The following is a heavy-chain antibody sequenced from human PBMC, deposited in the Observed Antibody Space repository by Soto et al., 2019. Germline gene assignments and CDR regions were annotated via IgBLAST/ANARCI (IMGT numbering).Heavy chain of an antibody. CDR1: GFTFSSHA. CDR3: AKDRIAVAGQYYYYYYGMDV. CDR2: ISGSGGST. D-gene: IGHD6-19*01. V-gene: IGHV3-23*01. J-gene: IGHJ6*02. Sequence: HPGGSLRLSCAASGFTFSSHAMSWVRQAPGKGLEWVSAISGSGGSTYYADSVKGRFTISRDNSKNTLYLQMNSLRAEDTAVYYCAKDRIAVAGQYYYYYYGMDVWGQGTTVTVSS.